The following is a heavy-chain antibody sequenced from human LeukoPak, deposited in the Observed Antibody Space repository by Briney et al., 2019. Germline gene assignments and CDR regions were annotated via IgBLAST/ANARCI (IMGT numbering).Heavy chain of an antibody. J-gene: IGHJ3*02. CDR2: ISSSSTYI. D-gene: IGHD6-13*01. V-gene: IGHV3-21*01. CDR3: ASYSSSWVLDAFDI. Sequence: GGSRRLSCAASGFTFSSYSMNWVRQAPGKGLEWVSSISSSSTYIYYADSVKGRFTISTDNAKNSLYLHMNSLRAEDTAVYYCASYSSSWVLDAFDIWGQGTMVTVSS. CDR1: GFTFSSYS.